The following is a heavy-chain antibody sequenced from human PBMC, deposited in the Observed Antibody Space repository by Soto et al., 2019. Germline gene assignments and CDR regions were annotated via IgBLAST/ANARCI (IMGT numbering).Heavy chain of an antibody. J-gene: IGHJ4*02. CDR1: GGSISSGGYS. V-gene: IGHV4-30-2*01. CDR3: ARPRGSGFTFDY. Sequence: QLQLQESGSGLVKPSQTLSLTCAVSGGSISSGGYSWSWIRQPPGKGLEWIGNIYHSGSSYYNPSLKSRVTISVDGSKIQFSLRLSSVTAADTAVYYCARPRGSGFTFDYWGQGTLVTVSS. D-gene: IGHD1-1*01. CDR2: IYHSGSS.